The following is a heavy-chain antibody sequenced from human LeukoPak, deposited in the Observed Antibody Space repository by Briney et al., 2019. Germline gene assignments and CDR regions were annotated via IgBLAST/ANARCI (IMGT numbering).Heavy chain of an antibody. V-gene: IGHV4-39*01. J-gene: IGHJ4*02. D-gene: IGHD2-15*01. CDR3: AKRYPVVGYY. CDR2: ISYSGIT. Sequence: SETLSLTCTVSGASISTNNYYWGWIRRPPGKGLEWIASISYSGITYYNPYLKSRVTISLDTSKNQFSLKLNSVTAAHTAMYYCAKRYPVVGYYWGEGTLVTVSS. CDR1: GASISTNNYY.